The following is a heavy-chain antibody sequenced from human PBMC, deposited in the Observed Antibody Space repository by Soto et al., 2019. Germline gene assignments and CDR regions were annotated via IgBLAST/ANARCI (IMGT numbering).Heavy chain of an antibody. CDR2: ISGRGDST. CDR1: GLTFSNHA. J-gene: IGHJ6*02. D-gene: IGHD3-16*01. CDR3: AKRIGGIGQYGLDV. V-gene: IGHV3-23*01. Sequence: EVQLLESGGGLVQPGGSLRLSCAASGLTFSNHAMNWVRQAPGKGLEWVSVISGRGDSTYYADSVKGRFTISRDNSKNTMYLQMDSLRVDDTAVYYCAKRIGGIGQYGLDVWGQGTTFTVSS.